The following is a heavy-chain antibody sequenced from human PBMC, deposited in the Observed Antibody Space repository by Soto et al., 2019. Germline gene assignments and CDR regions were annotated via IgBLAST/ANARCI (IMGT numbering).Heavy chain of an antibody. V-gene: IGHV4-59*08. J-gene: IGHJ5*02. Sequence: SETLSLTCSLSGGAIGGYYWSWIRQPPGKALEWIGYVSYSGSTDYHPSLKSRVSISIDTSKNQFSLKMISVTAADTAVYYCARHGSDXXXFFFDPWAREPWSPSPQ. CDR1: GGAIGGYY. CDR3: ARHGSDXXXFFFDP. D-gene: IGHD3-10*01. CDR2: VSYSGST.